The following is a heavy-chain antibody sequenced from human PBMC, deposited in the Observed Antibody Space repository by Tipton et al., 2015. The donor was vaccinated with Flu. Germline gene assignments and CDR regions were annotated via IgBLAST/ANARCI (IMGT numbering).Heavy chain of an antibody. CDR3: AKRGPIYYDTSGLRIDY. D-gene: IGHD3-22*01. CDR1: GFTFSSYG. CDR2: ISYDGTNE. Sequence: SLRLSCAASGFTFSSYGMHWVRQAPGKGLEWVGVISYDGTNEYYADSVKGRFTISRDNSKNTLYLQMNSLRAEDTAVYYCAKRGPIYYDTSGLRIDYWGQGTLVTVSS. J-gene: IGHJ4*02. V-gene: IGHV3-30*18.